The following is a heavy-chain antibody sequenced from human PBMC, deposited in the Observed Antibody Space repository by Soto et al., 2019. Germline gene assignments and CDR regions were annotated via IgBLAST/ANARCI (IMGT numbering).Heavy chain of an antibody. J-gene: IGHJ6*02. V-gene: IGHV4-30-4*01. CDR2: IYYSGSA. CDR1: GGSISSDDYY. Sequence: SETLSLTCTVSGGSISSDDYYWSWIHQPPGKGLEWIGYIYYSGSAYYTPSLQSRVSISIDTSKNQFSLKLTSVTATDTAVYFCARGAALNTYYNYYGMDVWGQGTTVTVSS. D-gene: IGHD6-25*01. CDR3: ARGAALNTYYNYYGMDV.